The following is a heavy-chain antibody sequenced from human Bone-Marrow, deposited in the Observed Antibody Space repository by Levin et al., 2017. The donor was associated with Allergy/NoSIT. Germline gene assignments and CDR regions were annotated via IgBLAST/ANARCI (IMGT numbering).Heavy chain of an antibody. Sequence: GESLKISCAASGLTFSTHAMSWVRQAPGKGLEWVSGITGSGAGTSYVESVKGRFTISRDNSRSTLYLQMNSLRAEDTAVYYCATGLGSCSSGGCYAAEYWGQGALVTVSS. J-gene: IGHJ4*02. CDR3: ATGLGSCSSGGCYAAEY. CDR2: ITGSGAGT. D-gene: IGHD2-2*01. CDR1: GLTFSTHA. V-gene: IGHV3-23*01.